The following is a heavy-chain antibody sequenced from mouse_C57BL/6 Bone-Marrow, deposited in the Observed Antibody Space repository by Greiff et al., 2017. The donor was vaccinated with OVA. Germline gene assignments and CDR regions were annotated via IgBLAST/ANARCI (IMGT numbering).Heavy chain of an antibody. CDR3: ARQNYSNWFAY. Sequence: EVKLMESGGGLVQPGGSLKLSCAASGFTFSDYYMYWVRQTPEKRLEWVAYISNGGGSTYYPDTVKGRFTISRDNAKNTLYLQMSRLKSEDTAMYYCARQNYSNWFAYWGQGTLVTVSA. CDR2: ISNGGGST. CDR1: GFTFSDYY. J-gene: IGHJ3*01. V-gene: IGHV5-12*01. D-gene: IGHD2-5*01.